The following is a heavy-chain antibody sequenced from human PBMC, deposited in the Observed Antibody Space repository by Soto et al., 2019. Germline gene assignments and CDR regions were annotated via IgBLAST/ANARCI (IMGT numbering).Heavy chain of an antibody. CDR2: ISSSSGSI. CDR1: GFIFSSFA. V-gene: IGHV3-21*01. Sequence: SGGSLRLSCAPSGFIFSSFAMSWVRQAPGKGLEWVSSISSSSGSIYYAESVRGRFTISRDNAKKSLFLHMNGLTAEDTAVYYCARGFTTSGVVYQKPYYFESWGQGTLVTVSS. J-gene: IGHJ4*02. D-gene: IGHD3-3*01. CDR3: ARGFTTSGVVYQKPYYFES.